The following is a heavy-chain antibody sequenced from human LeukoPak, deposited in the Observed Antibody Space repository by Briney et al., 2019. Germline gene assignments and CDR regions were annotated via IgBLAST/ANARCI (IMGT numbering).Heavy chain of an antibody. CDR1: GFTFSSYW. CDR3: IGTGTHSY. CDR2: IKQDGSEK. Sequence: GGSLRLSCAASGFTFSSYWMSWVRQAPGKGLEWVANIKQDGSEKYYVGSVKGRFTISRDTAKNTLFLQMNSLGAEDTAVYYCIGTGTHSYWGQGTLVTVSS. J-gene: IGHJ4*02. D-gene: IGHD3-10*01. V-gene: IGHV3-7*01.